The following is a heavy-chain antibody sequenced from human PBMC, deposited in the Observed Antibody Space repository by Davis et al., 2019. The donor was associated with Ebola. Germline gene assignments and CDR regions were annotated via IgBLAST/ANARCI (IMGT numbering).Heavy chain of an antibody. J-gene: IGHJ4*02. D-gene: IGHD4-17*01. CDR3: AKDPHIYGDSTTYVDY. CDR2: ISGSGGST. V-gene: IGHV3-23*01. CDR1: GFTFSSYA. Sequence: PGGSLRLSCAASGFTFSSYAMSWVRQAPGKGLEWVSAISGSGGSTYYADSVKGRFTISRDNSKNTLYLQMNSLRAEDTAVYYCAKDPHIYGDSTTYVDYWGQGTLVTVSS.